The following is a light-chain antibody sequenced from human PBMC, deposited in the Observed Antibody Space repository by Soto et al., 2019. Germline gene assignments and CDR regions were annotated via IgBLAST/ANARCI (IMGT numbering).Light chain of an antibody. CDR1: QGISSY. CDR2: DAS. V-gene: IGKV1-8*01. Sequence: AIRMTQSPSSFSASTGDRVTITCRASQGISSYLAWYQQKPGKAPKLLIYDASQLETGVPSRFSGSGSGTDFTFTINSLQPEDIGTYYCQHYNSLPITFGQGTRLEIK. CDR3: QHYNSLPIT. J-gene: IGKJ5*01.